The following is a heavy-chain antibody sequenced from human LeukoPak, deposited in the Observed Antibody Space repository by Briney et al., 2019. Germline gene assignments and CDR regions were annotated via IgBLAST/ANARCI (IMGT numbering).Heavy chain of an antibody. J-gene: IGHJ4*02. D-gene: IGHD6-19*01. CDR1: GFTFSSYA. V-gene: IGHV3-30*04. Sequence: GGSLRLSCAASGFTFSSYAMHWVRQAPGKGLEWVAVISYDGSNKYYADSVKGRFTISRDNAKNSLYLQMDSLRAEDTAVYYCARGQWLGHFDYWGQRTLVTVSS. CDR3: ARGQWLGHFDY. CDR2: ISYDGSNK.